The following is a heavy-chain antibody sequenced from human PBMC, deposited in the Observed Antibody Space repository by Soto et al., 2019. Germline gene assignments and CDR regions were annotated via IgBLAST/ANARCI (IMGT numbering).Heavy chain of an antibody. CDR1: GFTFSSYA. CDR3: AKLFGPDCSGATCYAVLDY. CDR2: ISGSGGST. V-gene: IGHV3-23*01. Sequence: GGSLRLSCAASGFTFSSYAMSWVRQAPGKGLEWVSAISGSGGSTYYADSVKGRFTISRDNSKNTLYLQMNSLRAEDTAVYYCAKLFGPDCSGATCYAVLDYWGQGTLVTVSS. D-gene: IGHD2-15*01. J-gene: IGHJ4*02.